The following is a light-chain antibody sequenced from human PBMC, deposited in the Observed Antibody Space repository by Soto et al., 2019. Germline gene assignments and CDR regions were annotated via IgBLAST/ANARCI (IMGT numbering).Light chain of an antibody. Sequence: QSVLTQPPSASGAPGQRVTISCSGSSSNVGSNTVSWYQQFPGTAPKLLIHSNNKRPPGVPDRFSGSKSGTSASLAISGLQSEDEADYYCAAWDDSLNASVFGGGTKVTVL. CDR3: AAWDDSLNASV. J-gene: IGLJ1*01. CDR1: SSNVGSNT. CDR2: SNN. V-gene: IGLV1-44*01.